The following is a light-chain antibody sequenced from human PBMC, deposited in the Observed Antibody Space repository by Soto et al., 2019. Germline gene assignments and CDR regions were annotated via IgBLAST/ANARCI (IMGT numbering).Light chain of an antibody. J-gene: IGKJ4*01. CDR3: HQYDSSPLP. V-gene: IGKV3-20*01. CDR2: GAS. CDR1: QSVSSSF. Sequence: EIVLTQSPGTLSLSPGERATLSCRASQSVSSSFLAWYQQKPGQAPMLLIYGASSRATGIPDRFSGSGPGTDFTLTISRLEPEDFAVYYCHQYDSSPLPFGGGTKVEIK.